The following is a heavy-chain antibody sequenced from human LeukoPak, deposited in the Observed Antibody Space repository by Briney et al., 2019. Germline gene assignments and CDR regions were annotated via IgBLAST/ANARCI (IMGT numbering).Heavy chain of an antibody. CDR3: ARGSRDGNRSSGYLYYFDY. V-gene: IGHV4-59*01. CDR2: IYYSGST. CDR1: GGSISSYY. D-gene: IGHD3-22*01. Sequence: SETLSLTCTVSGGSISSYYWSWIRQPPGKGLEWIGYIYYSGSTNYNPSLKSRVTISVDTSKNQFSLKLSSVTAADTAVYYCARGSRDGNRSSGYLYYFDYWGQGTLVTVSS. J-gene: IGHJ4*02.